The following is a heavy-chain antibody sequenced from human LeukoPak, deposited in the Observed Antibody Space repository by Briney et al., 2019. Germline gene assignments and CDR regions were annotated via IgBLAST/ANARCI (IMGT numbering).Heavy chain of an antibody. Sequence: GGSLRLSCAASGFTFSSYGMHWVRQAPGKGLEWVAVIWYDGSNKYYADSVKGRFTISRDNSKNTLYLQMNSLRAEDTAVYYCARDPSVIVPAHFFDYWGQGTLVTVSS. CDR3: ARDPSVIVPAHFFDY. CDR1: GFTFSSYG. V-gene: IGHV3-33*01. J-gene: IGHJ4*02. CDR2: IWYDGSNK. D-gene: IGHD2-21*01.